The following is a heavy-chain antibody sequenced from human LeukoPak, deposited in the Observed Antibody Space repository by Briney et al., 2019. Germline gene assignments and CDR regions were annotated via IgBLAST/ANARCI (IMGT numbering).Heavy chain of an antibody. Sequence: SETLSLTCAVYGGSFSGYYWSWIRQPPGKGLEWIGEINHSGSTNYNPSLKSRVTISVDTSKNQFSLKLSSETAADTAVYYCARGSIVVVPAAHYFDYWGQGTLVTVSS. D-gene: IGHD2-2*01. CDR2: INHSGST. V-gene: IGHV4-34*01. J-gene: IGHJ4*02. CDR1: GGSFSGYY. CDR3: ARGSIVVVPAAHYFDY.